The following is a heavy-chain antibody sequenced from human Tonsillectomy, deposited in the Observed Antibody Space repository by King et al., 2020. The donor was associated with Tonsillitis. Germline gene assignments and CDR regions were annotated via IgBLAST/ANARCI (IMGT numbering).Heavy chain of an antibody. D-gene: IGHD2/OR15-2a*01. J-gene: IGHJ3*02. CDR3: ARSRDRFRAFDI. CDR1: GGSISSSSYY. V-gene: IGHV4-39*07. CDR2: IYYSGST. Sequence: LQLQESGPGLVKPSETLSLTCTVSGGSISSSSYYWGWIRQPPGEGLEWIGSIYYSGSTYYNPSLKSRVTISVDTSKNQFSLKLSSVTAADTAVYYCARSRDRFRAFDIWGQGTMVTVSS.